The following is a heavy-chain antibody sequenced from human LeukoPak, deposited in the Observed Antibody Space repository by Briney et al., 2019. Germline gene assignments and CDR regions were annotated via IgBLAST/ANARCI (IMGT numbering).Heavy chain of an antibody. CDR3: ARDSQEYHDY. D-gene: IGHD2-2*01. Sequence: PGGSLRLSCAASGFTFSSYWMSWVRQAPGKGLEWVANIKQEDGSEKYYVDSVKGRFTISRDNAKNSLYLQMNSLRAEDTAVYYCARDSQEYHDYWGQGTLVTVSS. CDR1: GFTFSSYW. V-gene: IGHV3-7*01. J-gene: IGHJ4*02. CDR2: IKQEDGSEK.